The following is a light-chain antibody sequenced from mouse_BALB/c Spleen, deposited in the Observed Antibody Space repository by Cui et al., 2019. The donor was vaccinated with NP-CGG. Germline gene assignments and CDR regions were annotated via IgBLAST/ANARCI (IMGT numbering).Light chain of an antibody. CDR2: GTN. CDR3: ALWYSNNWV. Sequence: QAVVTQESALTTSPGETVTLTCRSSTGAIITSNYANWVQEKPDHLFTGLIGGTNNRVPGIPARFSGSLIGDKAALTITGAQTEDEAIYFCALWYSNNWVFGGGTKLTVL. V-gene: IGLV1*01. J-gene: IGLJ1*01. CDR1: TGAIITSNY.